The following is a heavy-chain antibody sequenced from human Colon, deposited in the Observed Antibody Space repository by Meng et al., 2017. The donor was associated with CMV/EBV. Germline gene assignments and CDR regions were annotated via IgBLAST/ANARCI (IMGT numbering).Heavy chain of an antibody. V-gene: IGHV4-34*01. Sequence: QVQLKQWGAGLLKPSEPLSLICGVYGGSFSDYHWTWIRQAPGQGLEWIGEINYRGSTMYNSSLKSRVTISVDTSKNQFSLSLNSVTAADTAVYYCASRGNSGWYRYFQNWGEGSLVTDSS. CDR3: ASRGNSGWYRYFQN. CDR2: INYRGST. CDR1: GGSFSDYH. J-gene: IGHJ1*01. D-gene: IGHD6-19*01.